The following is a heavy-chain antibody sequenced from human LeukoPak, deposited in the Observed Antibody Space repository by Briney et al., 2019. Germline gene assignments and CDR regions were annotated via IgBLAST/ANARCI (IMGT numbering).Heavy chain of an antibody. Sequence: KPSETLSLTCTVSGGSISSSSYYWGWIRQPPGKGLEWIGSIYYSGSTYYNPSLKSRVTISVDTSKNQFSLKLSSVTAADTAVYYCASRYYGSGSYYGLDCWGQGTLVTVSS. D-gene: IGHD3-10*01. CDR1: GGSISSSSYY. V-gene: IGHV4-39*01. CDR3: ASRYYGSGSYYGLDC. CDR2: IYYSGST. J-gene: IGHJ4*02.